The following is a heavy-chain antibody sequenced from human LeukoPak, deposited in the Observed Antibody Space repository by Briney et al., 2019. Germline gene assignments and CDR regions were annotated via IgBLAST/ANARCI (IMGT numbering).Heavy chain of an antibody. CDR3: AKEIEAVARRGFFDY. V-gene: IGHV3-30*18. CDR2: ISYDGSNK. Sequence: PGRSLRLSCAASGFTFSSYGMHWVRQAPGKGLEWVAVISYDGSNKYYADSVRGRFTISRDISKDTLYLQMNSLRPEDTAVYYCAKEIEAVARRGFFDYWGQGTLVTVSS. D-gene: IGHD6-19*01. J-gene: IGHJ4*02. CDR1: GFTFSSYG.